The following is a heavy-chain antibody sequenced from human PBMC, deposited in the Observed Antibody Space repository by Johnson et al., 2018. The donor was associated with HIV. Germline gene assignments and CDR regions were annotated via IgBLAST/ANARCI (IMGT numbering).Heavy chain of an antibody. J-gene: IGHJ3*02. CDR2: IAHDESIT. Sequence: QVQLVESGGGVVQPGGSLRLSCAASGFTFADYGMHWVRQPPGKGLEWVAFIAHDESITHYADSVKGRFTMSRDNSKNTLYLHMKSLRPEDTSIYYCAKDDAFDIWGQGTMVTVS. CDR3: AKDDAFDI. V-gene: IGHV3-30*02. CDR1: GFTFADYG.